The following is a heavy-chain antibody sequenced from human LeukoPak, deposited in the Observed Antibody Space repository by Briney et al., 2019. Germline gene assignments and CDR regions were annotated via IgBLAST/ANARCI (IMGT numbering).Heavy chain of an antibody. J-gene: IGHJ4*02. CDR1: GYTFTSYG. CDR3: ARADSESIGAYYYGPIDY. CDR2: ISAYNGNT. Sequence: APVKVSCKASGYTFTSYGISWVRQAPGQGLEWMGWISAYNGNTNYAQKLQGRVTTTTDTSTSTAYMELRSLRSDDTAVYYCARADSESIGAYYYGPIDYWGQGTLVTVSS. D-gene: IGHD3-10*01. V-gene: IGHV1-18*01.